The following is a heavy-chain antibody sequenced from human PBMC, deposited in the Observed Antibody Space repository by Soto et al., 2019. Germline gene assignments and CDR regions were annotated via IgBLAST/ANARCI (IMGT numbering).Heavy chain of an antibody. CDR1: GFTFSSYA. Sequence: GGSLRLSCAASGFTFSSYAMSWVRQAPGKGLEWVSAIRYSGGNKYYADSVKGRFTISRDNSKNTLYLQMNSLRAEDTAVYYCARSYSSSWDYYYYYYGMDVWGQGTKVTVSS. D-gene: IGHD6-13*01. CDR3: ARSYSSSWDYYYYYYGMDV. CDR2: IRYSGGNK. V-gene: IGHV3-23*01. J-gene: IGHJ6*02.